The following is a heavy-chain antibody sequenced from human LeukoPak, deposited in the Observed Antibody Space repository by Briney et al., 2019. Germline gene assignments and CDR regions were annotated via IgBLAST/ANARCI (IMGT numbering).Heavy chain of an antibody. J-gene: IGHJ4*02. Sequence: PGGSLRLSCAASGFTFSSYGMHWVRQAPGKGLKWVAFIRYEGSNKYYADSVRGRFTISRDNSKNTLYLQMNSLRAEDTAVYYCAKRGLSRSSGYYYDYWGQGTLVTVSS. CDR2: IRYEGSNK. V-gene: IGHV3-30*02. CDR3: AKRGLSRSSGYYYDY. D-gene: IGHD3-22*01. CDR1: GFTFSSYG.